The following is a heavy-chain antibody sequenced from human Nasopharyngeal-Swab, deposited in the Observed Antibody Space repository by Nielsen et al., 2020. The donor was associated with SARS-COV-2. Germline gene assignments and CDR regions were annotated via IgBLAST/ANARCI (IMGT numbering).Heavy chain of an antibody. CDR3: ARGTADYSNPSFDY. D-gene: IGHD4-11*01. V-gene: IGHV3-9*01. J-gene: IGHJ4*02. CDR1: GFTYDDYS. Sequence: GGSLRLSCAASGFTYDDYSMHWVRQVPGKGLEWVSGINWNSGIMGYADAVKGRFTISRDNAKNSLFLQMNSLRPEDTAFYYCARGTADYSNPSFDYWGQGTLVTVSS. CDR2: INWNSGIM.